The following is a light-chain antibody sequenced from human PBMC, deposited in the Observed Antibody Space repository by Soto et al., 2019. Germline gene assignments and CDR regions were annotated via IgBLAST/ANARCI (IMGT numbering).Light chain of an antibody. V-gene: IGKV3-15*01. CDR3: QQYGYSPIT. CDR2: DVS. CDR1: QGVTTN. Sequence: EIVMTQSPDTLSVSPGDRATITCRASQGVTTNFDWYQQKSGQSPRLLIYDVSIRATGVPARFSATGSETDFTLTISRLEPEDFAVYYCQQYGYSPITFGQGARLDI. J-gene: IGKJ5*01.